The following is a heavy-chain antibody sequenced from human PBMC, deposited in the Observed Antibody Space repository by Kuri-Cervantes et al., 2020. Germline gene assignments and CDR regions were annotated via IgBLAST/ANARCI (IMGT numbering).Heavy chain of an antibody. CDR3: AREGKDYYDSSGYFNWFDP. V-gene: IGHV4-39*07. CDR1: GGSISSSSYY. D-gene: IGHD3-22*01. J-gene: IGHJ5*02. Sequence: GSLRLSCTVSGGSISSSSYYWGWIRQPPGKGLEWIGSIYYSGSTYYNPSLKSRVIISVDTSKNQFSLKLSSVTAADTAVYYCAREGKDYYDSSGYFNWFDPWGQGTLVTVSS. CDR2: IYYSGST.